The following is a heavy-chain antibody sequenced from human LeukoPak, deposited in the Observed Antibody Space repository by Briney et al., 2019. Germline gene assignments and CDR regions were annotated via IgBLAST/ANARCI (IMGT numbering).Heavy chain of an antibody. CDR2: ISWNSGSI. CDR1: GFTLDDYA. CDR3: AKEAGYYFDY. V-gene: IGHV3-9*01. J-gene: IGHJ4*02. Sequence: GGSLRLSCAASGFTLDDYAMHWVRQAPGKGLEWVSRISWNSGSIGYADSVKGRFTISRDNAKNSLYLQMNSLRAEDTALYYCAKEAGYYFDYWGQGTLVTVSS.